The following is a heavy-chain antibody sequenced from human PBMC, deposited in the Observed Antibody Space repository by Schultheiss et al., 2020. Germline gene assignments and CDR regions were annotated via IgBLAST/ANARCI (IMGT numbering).Heavy chain of an antibody. J-gene: IGHJ4*02. CDR2: ISYDGSNK. V-gene: IGHV3-30-3*01. D-gene: IGHD2-15*01. CDR1: GFTFSSYA. CDR3: ARDPPPRAWQLPRFDY. Sequence: GGSLRLSCAASGFTFSSYAMHWVRQAPGKGLEWVAVISYDGSNKYYADSVKGRFTISRDNSKNTLYLQMNSLRAEDTAVYYCARDPPPRAWQLPRFDYWGQGTLVTVS.